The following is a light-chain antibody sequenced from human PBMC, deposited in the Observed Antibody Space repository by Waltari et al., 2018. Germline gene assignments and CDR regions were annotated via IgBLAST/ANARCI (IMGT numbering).Light chain of an antibody. V-gene: IGLV2-11*01. J-gene: IGLJ3*02. Sequence: QSALTQPRSVSGSPGHSVTISCTGTISAVGGYAYVPWYQQYPGKAPKLVIYDVSKRPSGVPDRFSGSKSGNTASLTISGLQAEDEADYNCCSYAGRATWAFGGGTKLTVL. CDR3: CSYAGRATWA. CDR2: DVS. CDR1: ISAVGGYAY.